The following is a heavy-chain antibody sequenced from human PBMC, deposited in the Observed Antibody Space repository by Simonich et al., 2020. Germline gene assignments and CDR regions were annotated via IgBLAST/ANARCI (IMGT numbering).Heavy chain of an antibody. V-gene: IGHV4-4*07. CDR3: ARATRIAAAGYFDY. J-gene: IGHJ4*02. CDR2: IYHSGST. CDR1: GGSISSYY. D-gene: IGHD6-13*01. Sequence: QVQLQESGPGLVKPSETLSLTCTVSGGSISSYYWSWIRQPAGKGLEWIGSIYHSGSTYYNPSLKSRVTISVDTSKNQFSLKLSSVTAADTAVYYCARATRIAAAGYFDYWGQGTLVTVSS.